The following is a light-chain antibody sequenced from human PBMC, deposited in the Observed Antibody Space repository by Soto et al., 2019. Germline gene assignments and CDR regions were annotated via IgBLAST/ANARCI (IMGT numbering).Light chain of an antibody. CDR2: DNN. J-gene: IGLJ1*01. CDR3: GTWDRSLSIYV. V-gene: IGLV1-51*01. CDR1: DSNTGSNF. Sequence: QSALTQPPSVSAASGQKVSISGSGSDSNTGSNFVSWFQQLPGTAPKLLIYDNNSRPSGIPDRFSGSKSGTSATLDISGLQTGDEADYYCGTWDRSLSIYVFGSGTKVTVL.